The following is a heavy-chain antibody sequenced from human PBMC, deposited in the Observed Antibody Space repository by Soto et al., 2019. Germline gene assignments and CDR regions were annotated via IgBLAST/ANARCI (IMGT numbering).Heavy chain of an antibody. Sequence: PGGSLRLSCAASGFTFSSYGMHWVRQAPGKGLEWVAVISYDGSNKYYADSVKGRFTISRDNSKNTLYLQMNSLRAEDTAVYYCAKGTYSSGWYIDYWGQGTLVTVSS. CDR3: AKGTYSSGWYIDY. D-gene: IGHD6-19*01. J-gene: IGHJ4*02. CDR2: ISYDGSNK. V-gene: IGHV3-30*18. CDR1: GFTFSSYG.